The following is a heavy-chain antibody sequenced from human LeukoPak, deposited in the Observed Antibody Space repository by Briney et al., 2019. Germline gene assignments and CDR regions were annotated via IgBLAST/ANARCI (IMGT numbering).Heavy chain of an antibody. CDR1: GFTFSSYA. D-gene: IGHD3-3*01. V-gene: IGHV3-23*01. CDR2: ISGSGGST. CDR3: ARVEYTLLEWFKESAEYFQH. Sequence: PGGSLRLSCAASGFTFSSYAMSWVRQAPGKGLEWVSAISGSGGSTYYADSVKGRFTISRDNSKNTLYLQMNSLRAEDTAVYYCARVEYTLLEWFKESAEYFQHWGQGTLVTVSS. J-gene: IGHJ1*01.